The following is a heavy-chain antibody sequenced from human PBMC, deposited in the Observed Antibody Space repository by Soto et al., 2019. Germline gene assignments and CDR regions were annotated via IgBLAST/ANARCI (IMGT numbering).Heavy chain of an antibody. CDR3: AASTYYHIDGYHFPGWFDP. CDR1: GGSVSNANYY. D-gene: IGHD3-22*01. Sequence: QLQLQESGPGLVKSSETLSLTCTVSGGSVSNANYYWDWIRQPPGKGLEWIANIYYSGSTYYNPSLKSRVTISVDTSKNQSSLKLSSVTAADTATYYCAASTYYHIDGYHFPGWFDPWGQGTLVTVSS. V-gene: IGHV4-39*01. J-gene: IGHJ5*02. CDR2: IYYSGST.